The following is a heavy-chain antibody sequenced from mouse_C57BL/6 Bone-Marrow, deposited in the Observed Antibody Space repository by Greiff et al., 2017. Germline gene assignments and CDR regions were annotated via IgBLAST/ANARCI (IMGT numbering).Heavy chain of an antibody. CDR2: IYPSDSET. CDR3: ARWRYGSTLDY. V-gene: IGHV1-61*01. Sequence: VQLQQPGAELVRPGSSVKLSCKASGYTFTSYWMDWVKQRPGQGLEWIGNIYPSDSETHYNQKFKDKATLTVDKSSSTAYMQLSSLTSEDSAVYYCARWRYGSTLDYWGQGTTLTVSS. CDR1: GYTFTSYW. J-gene: IGHJ2*01. D-gene: IGHD1-1*01.